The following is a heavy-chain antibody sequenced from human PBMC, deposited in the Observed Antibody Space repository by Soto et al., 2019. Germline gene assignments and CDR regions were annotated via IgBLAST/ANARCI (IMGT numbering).Heavy chain of an antibody. CDR3: AGNYYDSSGYYYVDY. D-gene: IGHD3-22*01. J-gene: IGHJ4*01. V-gene: IGHV1-2*02. CDR2: INLDSGGT. Sequence: GASVKVSCKACGFTFTGYYMHWVRQAPGQGLEWMGWINLDSGGTNYAQKFQGRVTMTRDTSISTAYMELSRLRSDDTAVYYCAGNYYDSSGYYYVDYWG. CDR1: GFTFTGYY.